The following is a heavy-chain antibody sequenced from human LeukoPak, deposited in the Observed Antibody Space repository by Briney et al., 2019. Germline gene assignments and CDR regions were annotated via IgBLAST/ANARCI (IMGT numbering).Heavy chain of an antibody. CDR1: GGSLSGYY. J-gene: IGHJ6*02. Sequence: SSETLSLTCAVYGGSLSGYYWSWIRQPPGKGLEWIGEINHSGSTNYNPSLKSRVTISVDTSKNQFSLKLSSVTAADTAVYYCARGGSIAAAVAKYYGMDVWGQGTTVTVSS. CDR3: ARGGSIAAAVAKYYGMDV. CDR2: INHSGST. D-gene: IGHD6-25*01. V-gene: IGHV4-34*01.